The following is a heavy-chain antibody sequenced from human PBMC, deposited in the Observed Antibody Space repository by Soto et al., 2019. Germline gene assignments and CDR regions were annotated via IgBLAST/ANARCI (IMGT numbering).Heavy chain of an antibody. CDR2: IYYSGST. Sequence: QLQLQESGPGLVKPSETLSLTCTVSGGSISSSSYYWGWIRQPPGKGLEWIGSIYYSGSTYYNPLLKSRVTIAADTSKNQFSLKLSSVTAADTAVYYCARHDPTSSYYYYYGMDVWVQGTTVTVSS. D-gene: IGHD2-2*01. CDR1: GGSISSSSYY. CDR3: ARHDPTSSYYYYYGMDV. J-gene: IGHJ6*02. V-gene: IGHV4-39*01.